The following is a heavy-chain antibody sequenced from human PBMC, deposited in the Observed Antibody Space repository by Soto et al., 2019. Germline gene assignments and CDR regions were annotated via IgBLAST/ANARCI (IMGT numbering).Heavy chain of an antibody. J-gene: IGHJ6*02. CDR1: GFTFSSYG. CDR3: AKTNYSSPRHAMDV. D-gene: IGHD6-13*01. V-gene: IGHV3-23*01. Sequence: PGGSLRLSCAASGFTFSSYGMNWVRLAPGKGLEWVSGISGSGGGTYYADSVKGRFTISRDNSLHTLFPQMNTLRADDTAVYFCAKTNYSSPRHAMDVWGQGTTVTVSS. CDR2: ISGSGGGT.